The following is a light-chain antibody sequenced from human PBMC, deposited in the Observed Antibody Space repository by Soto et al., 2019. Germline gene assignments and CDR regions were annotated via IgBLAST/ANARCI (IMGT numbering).Light chain of an antibody. J-gene: IGLJ2*01. CDR1: SGHSSYA. Sequence: QSVLTQSPSASASLGASVKLTCTLSSGHSSYAIAWHQQQPEKGPRYLMKLNSDGSHSKGDGIPDRFSGSSSGAERYLTISTLKPEDEADYFCQSYDSNDHVVFGGGTKLTVL. CDR3: QSYDSNDHVV. V-gene: IGLV4-69*01. CDR2: LNSDGSH.